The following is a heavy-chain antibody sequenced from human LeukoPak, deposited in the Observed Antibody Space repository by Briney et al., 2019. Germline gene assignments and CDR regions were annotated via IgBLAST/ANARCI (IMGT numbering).Heavy chain of an antibody. CDR2: ISNTGGTI. CDR1: GLDFSVYY. D-gene: IGHD2-15*01. CDR3: VRDARRYCGGAGCPSPDF. J-gene: IGHJ4*02. Sequence: GGSLRLSCAASGLDFSVYYMSWMRQAPGKGLEWVSYISNTGGTITYADSVRGRFTISRHNAENSIYLQMDSLRVEGPAVYDSVRDARRYCGGAGCPSPDFWGQGTLVIVSS. V-gene: IGHV3-11*01.